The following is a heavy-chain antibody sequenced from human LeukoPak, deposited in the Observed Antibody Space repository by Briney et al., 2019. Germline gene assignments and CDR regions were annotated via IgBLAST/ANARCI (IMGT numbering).Heavy chain of an antibody. D-gene: IGHD6-19*01. CDR2: IIPIFGTA. V-gene: IGHV1-69*06. J-gene: IGHJ4*02. Sequence: ASVKVSCKASGGTFSSYAISWVRQAPGQGLEWMGGIIPIFGTANHAQKFQGRVTITADKSTSTAYMELSSLRSEDTAVYYCARDSAIAVAGTWGQGTLVTVSS. CDR3: ARDSAIAVAGT. CDR1: GGTFSSYA.